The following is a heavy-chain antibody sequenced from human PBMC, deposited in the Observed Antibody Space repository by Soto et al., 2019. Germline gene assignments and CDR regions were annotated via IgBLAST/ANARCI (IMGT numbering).Heavy chain of an antibody. V-gene: IGHV3-21*06. CDR1: GLTFSNYN. CDR3: ARGILGGVRIDYGMDV. D-gene: IGHD2-8*02. Sequence: EVQLVESGGGLVKPGGSLRLSCAASGLTFSNYNMNWVRQPPGKGLEWVSSITSAGSYIYYAEPLKGRVTISRDNAKNSLFLQMSSLRAEDTALYFCARGILGGVRIDYGMDVWGQGTTVTVSS. CDR2: ITSAGSYI. J-gene: IGHJ6*02.